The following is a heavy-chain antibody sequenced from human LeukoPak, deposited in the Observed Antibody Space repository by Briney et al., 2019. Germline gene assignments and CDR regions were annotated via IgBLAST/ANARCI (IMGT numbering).Heavy chain of an antibody. D-gene: IGHD3-10*01. CDR2: INPNSDGT. Sequence: GASVKVSCKASGYTFTGYYMHWVRQAPGQGLEWMGWINPNSDGTNYAQKFQGRVTMTRDTSISTAYMELSRLRSDDTAVYYCARDPVTMVRGVIVDYGMDVWGQGTTVTVSS. CDR1: GYTFTGYY. J-gene: IGHJ6*02. CDR3: ARDPVTMVRGVIVDYGMDV. V-gene: IGHV1-2*02.